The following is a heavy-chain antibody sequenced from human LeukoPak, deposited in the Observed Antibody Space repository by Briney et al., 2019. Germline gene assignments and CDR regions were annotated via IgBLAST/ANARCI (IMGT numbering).Heavy chain of an antibody. V-gene: IGHV4-30-2*01. CDR2: IYHSGST. J-gene: IGHJ4*02. CDR3: AREGYYDSSGYYYGHFDY. D-gene: IGHD3-22*01. CDR1: GGSISSGGYS. Sequence: SETLSLTCAVSGGSISSGGYSWSWIRQPPGKGLGWIGYIYHSGSTYYNPSLKSRVTISVDRSKNQFSLKLSSVTAADTAVYYCAREGYYDSSGYYYGHFDYWGQGTLVTVSS.